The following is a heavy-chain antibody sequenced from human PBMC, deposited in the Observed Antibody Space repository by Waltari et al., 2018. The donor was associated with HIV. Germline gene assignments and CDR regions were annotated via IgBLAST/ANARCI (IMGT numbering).Heavy chain of an antibody. Sequence: QVQLQESGPGLVKPSETLSLTCTVSGGSISSYYWSWIRQPPGKGLEWIGYIYYSGSTNYNPSLKSRVTISVDTSKNQFSLKLSSVTAADTAVYYCARSAYYYDSSSFDYWGQGTLVTVSS. V-gene: IGHV4-59*01. CDR2: IYYSGST. CDR3: ARSAYYYDSSSFDY. CDR1: GGSISSYY. D-gene: IGHD3-22*01. J-gene: IGHJ4*02.